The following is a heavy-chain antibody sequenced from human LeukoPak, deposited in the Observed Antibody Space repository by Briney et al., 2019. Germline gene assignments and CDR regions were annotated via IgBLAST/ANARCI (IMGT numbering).Heavy chain of an antibody. CDR2: IYTSGST. J-gene: IGHJ4*02. Sequence: SETLSLTCTVSGGSISSGSYYWSWIRQPAGKGLEWIGRIYTSGSTNYNPSLKSRVTISVDTSKNQFSLKLSFVTAADTAVYYCARTGEEGIDYWGQGTLVTVSS. D-gene: IGHD7-27*01. V-gene: IGHV4-61*02. CDR3: ARTGEEGIDY. CDR1: GGSISSGSYY.